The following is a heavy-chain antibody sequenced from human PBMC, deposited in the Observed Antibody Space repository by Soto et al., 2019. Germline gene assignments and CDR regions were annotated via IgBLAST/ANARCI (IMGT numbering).Heavy chain of an antibody. V-gene: IGHV1-3*01. CDR3: ARDRRGGYCTNGVCTKGWFDP. CDR1: VYTFTSYA. Sequence: ASVKVSCKASVYTFTSYAMHWVRQAPGQRLEWMGWINAGNGNTKYSQKFQGRVTITRDASASTAYMELSSLRSEDTAVYYCARDRRGGYCTNGVCTKGWFDPWGQGTLVTVSS. CDR2: INAGNGNT. D-gene: IGHD2-8*01. J-gene: IGHJ5*02.